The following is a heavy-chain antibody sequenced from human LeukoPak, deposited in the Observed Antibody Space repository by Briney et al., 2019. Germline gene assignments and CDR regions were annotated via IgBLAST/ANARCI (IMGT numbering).Heavy chain of an antibody. J-gene: IGHJ4*02. CDR1: GFTFSSYW. CDR2: IKQDGSEK. V-gene: IGHV3-7*03. Sequence: GGSLRLSCSVSGFTFSSYWMSWVRQAPGKGLEWVANIKQDGSEKNYVDSVKGRFTISRDNAKNSAYLQMNNVRAEDTAVYYCARDSPMGSYPLDYWGQGTLVTVSS. D-gene: IGHD3-10*01. CDR3: ARDSPMGSYPLDY.